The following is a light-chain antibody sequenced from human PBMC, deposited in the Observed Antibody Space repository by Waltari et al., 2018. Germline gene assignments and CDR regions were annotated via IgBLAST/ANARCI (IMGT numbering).Light chain of an antibody. CDR1: ENVNSW. J-gene: IGKJ1*01. Sequence: DIQMTQSPSTLSTSVGDRVIITCRASENVNSWLAWYQVKPGKAPKLLIQKASNLESGVPSRFSGSGSGTEFALTISSLQADDFATYYCQQYRINPWTFGQGTKVEI. V-gene: IGKV1-5*03. CDR3: QQYRINPWT. CDR2: KAS.